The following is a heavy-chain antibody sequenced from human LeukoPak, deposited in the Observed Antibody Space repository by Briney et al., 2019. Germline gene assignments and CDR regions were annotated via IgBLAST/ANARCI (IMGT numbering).Heavy chain of an antibody. CDR3: AKDPAGTMGNWLYP. CDR1: GFTFSSYA. CDR2: ISGSGGST. V-gene: IGHV3-23*01. D-gene: IGHD4/OR15-4a*01. Sequence: PGGSLRLSCAASGFTFSSYAMSWVRQAPGKGLEWVSAISGSGGSTYYADSVKGRFTISRDNSKNTLYLQMNSLRAEDTAVYYCAKDPAGTMGNWLYPWGQGTLVTVSS. J-gene: IGHJ5*02.